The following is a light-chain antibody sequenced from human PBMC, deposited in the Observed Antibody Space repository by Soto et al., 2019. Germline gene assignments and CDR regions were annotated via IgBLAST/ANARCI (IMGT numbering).Light chain of an antibody. CDR3: QQYNSSPTWT. Sequence: DIQMTQSPSTLSASVGDRVTITCRASQSISSWLAWYQQKPGKAPKLLIYKASSLESGVPSRFSGSGSGTEFTLTISSLQPDDFATYYCQQYNSSPTWTFGQVTKVEIK. V-gene: IGKV1-5*03. J-gene: IGKJ1*01. CDR2: KAS. CDR1: QSISSW.